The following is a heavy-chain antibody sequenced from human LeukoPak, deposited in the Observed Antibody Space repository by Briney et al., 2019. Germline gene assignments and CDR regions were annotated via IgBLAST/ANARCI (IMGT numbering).Heavy chain of an antibody. J-gene: IGHJ4*02. D-gene: IGHD3-3*01. Sequence: SETLSLTCTVSGGSISSYYWSWIRQPPGKGLEWIGYIYYSGSTYYNPSLKSRVTISVDTSKNQFSLKLSSVTAADTAVYYCARVDEMEWSSDWGQGTLVTVSS. CDR2: IYYSGST. V-gene: IGHV4-59*08. CDR3: ARVDEMEWSSD. CDR1: GGSISSYY.